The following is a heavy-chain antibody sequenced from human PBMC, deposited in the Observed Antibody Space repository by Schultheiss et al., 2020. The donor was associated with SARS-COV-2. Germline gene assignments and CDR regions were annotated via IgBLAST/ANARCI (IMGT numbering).Heavy chain of an antibody. CDR3: ARNYGSGSYPIPLIYYYYGMDV. J-gene: IGHJ6*02. V-gene: IGHV3-74*01. Sequence: GGSLRLSCAASGFTFSDYYMNWVRQAPGKGLVWVSRINSDGSSTSYADSVKGRFTISRDNAKSMLYLQMSSLRAEDTAVYYCARNYGSGSYPIPLIYYYYGMDVWGQGTTVTVSS. CDR1: GFTFSDYY. CDR2: INSDGSST. D-gene: IGHD3-10*01.